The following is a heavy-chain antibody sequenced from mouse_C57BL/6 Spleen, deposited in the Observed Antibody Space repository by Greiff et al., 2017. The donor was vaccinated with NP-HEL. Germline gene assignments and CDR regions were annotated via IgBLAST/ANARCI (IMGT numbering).Heavy chain of an antibody. V-gene: IGHV1-50*01. J-gene: IGHJ2*01. D-gene: IGHD4-1*01. CDR2: IDPSDSYT. CDR3: ARVGREDY. CDR1: GYTFTSYW. Sequence: QVQLQQPGAELVKPGASVKLSCKASGYTFTSYWMQWVKQRPGQGLEWIGEIDPSDSYTNYNQKFKGKATLTVDTSSSTAYMQRSSLTSEDSAVYYCARVGREDYWGQGTTLTVSS.